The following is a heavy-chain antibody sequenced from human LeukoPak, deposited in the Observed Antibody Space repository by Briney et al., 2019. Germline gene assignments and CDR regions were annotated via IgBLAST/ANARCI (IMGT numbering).Heavy chain of an antibody. CDR3: ARRTNGNGDYSRPMYYFDY. V-gene: IGHV5-51*01. D-gene: IGHD4-17*01. Sequence: GEALQISCKGSGYSFTSYWIGWVRQMPRKGLVWMGIIYPGDSGTRYSPSFQGQGTISADKSISTAYLQWSSLKASDTAMYYCARRTNGNGDYSRPMYYFDYWGQGTLVTVSS. J-gene: IGHJ4*02. CDR2: IYPGDSGT. CDR1: GYSFTSYW.